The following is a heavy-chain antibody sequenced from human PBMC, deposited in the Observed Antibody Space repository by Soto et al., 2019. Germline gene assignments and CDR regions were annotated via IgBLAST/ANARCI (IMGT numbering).Heavy chain of an antibody. Sequence: SVKVSCKASGYTFTGYYIHWVRQAPGQRLEWMGYINPNSGGPNYAQKFQGRVTMTRDTSISTAYMELSRLRSDDTAVYYCARDYWSGDRYYYGMDVWGQGTTVTVSS. CDR1: GYTFTGYY. CDR2: INPNSGGP. V-gene: IGHV1-2*02. J-gene: IGHJ6*02. CDR3: ARDYWSGDRYYYGMDV. D-gene: IGHD3-3*01.